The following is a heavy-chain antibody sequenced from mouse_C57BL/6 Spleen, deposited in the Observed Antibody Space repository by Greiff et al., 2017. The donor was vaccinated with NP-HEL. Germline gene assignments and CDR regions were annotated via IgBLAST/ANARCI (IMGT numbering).Heavy chain of an antibody. CDR3: AIWDFDV. V-gene: IGHV1-74*01. Sequence: VQLKQPGAELVKPGASVKVSFKASGYPFTRYWMPWVKQRPGQGLEWDGRIHPSDSDTNYNQKFKGKATLTVDKSSSTAYMQLSSLTSEDSAVYYCAIWDFDVWGTGTTVTVSS. CDR2: IHPSDSDT. J-gene: IGHJ1*03. CDR1: GYPFTRYW.